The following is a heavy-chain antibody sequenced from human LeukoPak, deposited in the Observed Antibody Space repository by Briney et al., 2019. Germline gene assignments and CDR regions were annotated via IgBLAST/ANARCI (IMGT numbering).Heavy chain of an antibody. CDR3: ARLSDSSGTPRSDY. CDR1: GFIFSSYW. Sequence: GGSLRLSCAASGFIFSSYWMTWVRQAPGKGLEWVANIKQDGSEKYYVDSVKGRFTISRDNAKNSLYLQMNSLRAEDTAVYYCARLSDSSGTPRSDYWGQGTLVTVSS. CDR2: IKQDGSEK. D-gene: IGHD3-22*01. V-gene: IGHV3-7*03. J-gene: IGHJ4*02.